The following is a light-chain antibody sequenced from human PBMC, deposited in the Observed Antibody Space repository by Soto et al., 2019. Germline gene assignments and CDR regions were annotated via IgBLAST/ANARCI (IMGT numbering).Light chain of an antibody. J-gene: IGLJ1*01. CDR1: SNDVGGYNY. CDR2: EVN. Sequence: QSVLTQPPSASGSPGQSVTISCTGTSNDVGGYNYVSWYQQHPGKAPKLMIYEVNKRPSGVPDRFSGSKSGNTASLTVSGLQAEYEADYYCSSFAVSNSFVFGTGTMVTVL. CDR3: SSFAVSNSFV. V-gene: IGLV2-8*01.